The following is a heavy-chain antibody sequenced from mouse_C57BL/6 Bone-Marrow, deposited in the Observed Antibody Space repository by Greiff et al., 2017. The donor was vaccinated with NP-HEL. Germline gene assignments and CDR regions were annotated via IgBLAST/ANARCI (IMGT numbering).Heavy chain of an antibody. CDR3: ERRWPVYDLEV. J-gene: IGHJ1*03. CDR1: GFTFSSYG. V-gene: IGHV5-6*02. CDR2: ISSGGSYT. Sequence: DVMLVESGGDLVKPGGSLKLSCAASGFTFSSYGMSWVRQTPDQRLEWVATISSGGSYTYYPDSVKGRFTISRDNAKNTLYLQMSSLKYADPAMYYCERRWPVYDLEVWGTGTTVTVAS. D-gene: IGHD1-1*02.